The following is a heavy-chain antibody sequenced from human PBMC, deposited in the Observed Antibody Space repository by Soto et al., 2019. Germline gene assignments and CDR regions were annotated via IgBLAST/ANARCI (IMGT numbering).Heavy chain of an antibody. CDR1: GFTFSSYA. V-gene: IGHV3-23*01. Sequence: EVQLLESGGGLVQPGGSLRLSCAASGFTFSSYAMSWVRQAPGKGLEWVSAISGSGGSTYYADSVKGRFTISRDNSKNTLYLQMNSLRAEDTAVYYCAKVVGGSIAARPSFFDYWGQGTLVTVSS. CDR3: AKVVGGSIAARPSFFDY. D-gene: IGHD6-6*01. J-gene: IGHJ4*02. CDR2: ISGSGGST.